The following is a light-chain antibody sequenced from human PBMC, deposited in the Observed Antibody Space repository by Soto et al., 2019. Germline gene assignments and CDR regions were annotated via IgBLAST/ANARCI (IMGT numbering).Light chain of an antibody. CDR3: QQYNSHSKT. CDR1: QSISTW. V-gene: IGKV1-5*01. Sequence: DIQMTQSPSTLSASVGDSVTITCRASQSISTWLAWYQQKPGKAPNLLIYDASSLASGVPSRFSGSGSGTEFTLTISSLQPDDFATFYCQQYNSHSKTFGQGTKVEI. CDR2: DAS. J-gene: IGKJ1*01.